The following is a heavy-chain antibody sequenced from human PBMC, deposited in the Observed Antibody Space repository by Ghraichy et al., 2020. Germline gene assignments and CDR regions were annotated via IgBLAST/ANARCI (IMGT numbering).Heavy chain of an antibody. Sequence: GGSLRLSCAASGFTVNSNYMNWVRQAPGKGLEWVSVLYSGGSTYYADSVKGRFTISRDNSKNPLYLQMNSLRVEDTAMYYCARGLMFDPWGQGTLVTVSS. CDR1: GFTVNSNY. CDR2: LYSGGST. CDR3: ARGLMFDP. J-gene: IGHJ5*02. V-gene: IGHV3-53*01.